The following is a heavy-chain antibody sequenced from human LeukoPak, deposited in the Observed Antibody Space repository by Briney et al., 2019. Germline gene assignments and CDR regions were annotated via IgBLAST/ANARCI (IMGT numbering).Heavy chain of an antibody. Sequence: GGSLRLSCAASGFTFSSYSMNWVRQAPGKGLEWVSYISSTSTTIYYADSVKGRFTISRDNAKNSLFLQMNSLRAEDTAVYYCVRVWLYSSGYFLLDQWGQGTLVTVSS. V-gene: IGHV3-48*04. CDR2: ISSTSTTI. CDR3: VRVWLYSSGYFLLDQ. D-gene: IGHD6-19*01. J-gene: IGHJ4*02. CDR1: GFTFSSYS.